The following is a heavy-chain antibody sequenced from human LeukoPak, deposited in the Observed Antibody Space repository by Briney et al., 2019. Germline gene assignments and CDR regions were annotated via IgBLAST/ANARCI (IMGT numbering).Heavy chain of an antibody. V-gene: IGHV3-NL1*01. CDR3: AKDARGYSYGWRDYFAY. CDR2: ISGGGRDT. D-gene: IGHD5-18*01. J-gene: IGHJ4*02. Sequence: GGSLRLSCAASGFTFSSYGMHWVRQAPGKGLEWVSIISGGGRDTYYADSVKGRFTISRDKSKNTLYLQMNSLRAEDTAVYYCAKDARGYSYGWRDYFAYWGQGTLVTVSS. CDR1: GFTFSSYG.